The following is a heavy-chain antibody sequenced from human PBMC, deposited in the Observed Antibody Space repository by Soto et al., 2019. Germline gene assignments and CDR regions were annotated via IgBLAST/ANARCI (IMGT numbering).Heavy chain of an antibody. CDR2: INPNSGGT. V-gene: IGHV1-2*04. CDR1: GYTFTGYY. CDR3: GRGCAGNEKPMIAAAGRDAGGMGV. D-gene: IGHD6-13*01. Sequence: ASVKASSKASGYTFTGYYMHWARQAPGQGLEWLGSINPNSGGTNYAQKFQGWVTMTRDTSISTAYMELSRLRSDDTAVHYCGRGCAGNEKPMIAAAGRDAGGMGVCGQGTTGTFSS. J-gene: IGHJ6*02.